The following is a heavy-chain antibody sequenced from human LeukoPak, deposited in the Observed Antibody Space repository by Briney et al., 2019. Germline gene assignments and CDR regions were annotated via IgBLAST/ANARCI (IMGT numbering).Heavy chain of an antibody. Sequence: GGSLRLSCAASGFTFSSYGMSWVRQAPGKGLEWVSVIYSGGSTYYADSVKGRFTISRDNSKNTLYLQMNSLRAEDTAVYYCARRTTYYYDSSGYPMRVDAFDIWGQGTMVTVSS. D-gene: IGHD3-22*01. J-gene: IGHJ3*02. CDR3: ARRTTYYYDSSGYPMRVDAFDI. CDR1: GFTFSSYG. CDR2: IYSGGST. V-gene: IGHV3-66*01.